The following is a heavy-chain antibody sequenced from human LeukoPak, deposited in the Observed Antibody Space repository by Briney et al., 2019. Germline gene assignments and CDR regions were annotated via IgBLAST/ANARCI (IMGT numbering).Heavy chain of an antibody. J-gene: IGHJ4*02. CDR3: ARDSVVDTRDY. V-gene: IGHV3-53*05. Sequence: GGSLRLSCAASGFTFSSNYMTWVRQAPGKGLQWVSVIYSGGGTYYADSVKGRFTISRDNSKNTLHLQMNSLRPEDTAVYYCARDSVVDTRDYWGQGTLVTVSS. CDR2: IYSGGGT. D-gene: IGHD3-22*01. CDR1: GFTFSSNY.